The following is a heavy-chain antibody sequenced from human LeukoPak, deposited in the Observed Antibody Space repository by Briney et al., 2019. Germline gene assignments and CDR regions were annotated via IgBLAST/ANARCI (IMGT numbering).Heavy chain of an antibody. CDR2: IYYSGST. CDR3: AREQAQWFGQFTAFDI. Sequence: SETLSLTCTVSGGSISSSSYYWGWIRQPPGKGLEWIGSIYYSGSTYHNPYLKGRVTIQVDTSKNQFSMKLRSATAAAKDEYYCAREQAQWFGQFTAFDIWGQRKMVTVSS. J-gene: IGHJ3*02. CDR1: GGSISSSSYY. D-gene: IGHD3-10*01. V-gene: IGHV4-39*07.